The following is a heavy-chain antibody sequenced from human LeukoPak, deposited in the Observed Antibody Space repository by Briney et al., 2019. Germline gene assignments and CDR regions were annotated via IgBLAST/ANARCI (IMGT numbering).Heavy chain of an antibody. D-gene: IGHD6-13*01. CDR3: AKHPPSSWYEGVDY. Sequence: GGSLRLSCAASGFTFSSSGMHWVRQAPGKGLEWVAFIRYDGSNKYYADSVKGRFTISRDNSKNTLYLQMNSLRAEDTAVYYCAKHPPSSWYEGVDYWGQGTLVTVSS. J-gene: IGHJ4*02. CDR2: IRYDGSNK. CDR1: GFTFSSSG. V-gene: IGHV3-30*02.